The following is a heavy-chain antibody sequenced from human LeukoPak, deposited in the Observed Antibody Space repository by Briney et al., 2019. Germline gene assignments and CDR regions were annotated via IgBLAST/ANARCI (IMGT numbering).Heavy chain of an antibody. Sequence: GGSLRLSCAASGFTFSSYAMHWVRRAPGKGLEWVAVISYDGSNKYYADSVKGRFTISRDNSKNTLYVQMNSLRAEDTAVYYCARDAFNSGSYYPYYWGQGTLVTVSS. D-gene: IGHD1-26*01. CDR2: ISYDGSNK. CDR1: GFTFSSYA. V-gene: IGHV3-30-3*01. J-gene: IGHJ4*02. CDR3: ARDAFNSGSYYPYY.